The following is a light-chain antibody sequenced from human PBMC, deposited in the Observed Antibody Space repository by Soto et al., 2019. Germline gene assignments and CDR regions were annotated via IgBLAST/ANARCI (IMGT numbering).Light chain of an antibody. V-gene: IGKV1-27*01. Sequence: DIQMTQSPSSLSASVGDRVTITCRASKGITNYLAWYQQKPGKVPKLLIYAASTLQSGVPSRFSGSGSGTDFTLTISSLQPEEVATYYCQKYNSAPLTFGGGTKVEIK. CDR2: AAS. CDR1: KGITNY. J-gene: IGKJ4*01. CDR3: QKYNSAPLT.